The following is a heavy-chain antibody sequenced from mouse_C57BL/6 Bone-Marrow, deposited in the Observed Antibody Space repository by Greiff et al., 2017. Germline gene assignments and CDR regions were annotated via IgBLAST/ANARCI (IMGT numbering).Heavy chain of an antibody. CDR1: GYPFTIYL. J-gene: IGHJ2*01. V-gene: IGHV1-47*01. CDR2: LYPYKEDT. Sequence: QVQLKGSGAGLLKPGSPVRMSCRVSGYPFTIYLIAWMKQNNRKSQEWIGNLYPYKEDTKYNEKFKGKATWTEEKSSSTVYLELSRLTSDDSAVYYCARVGHGEGYSFDYWGQGTTLTVSS. CDR3: ARVGHGEGYSFDY.